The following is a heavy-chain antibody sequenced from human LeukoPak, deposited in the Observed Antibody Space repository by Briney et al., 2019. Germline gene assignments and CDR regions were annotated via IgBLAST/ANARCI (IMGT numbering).Heavy chain of an antibody. Sequence: SVTASCKASGGTFSSYAISWVRQAPGQGLEWMGGIIPIFGTANYAQKFQGRVTITADESTSTAYMELSSLRSEDTAVYYCACNYGGYPALFDYWGQGTLVTVSS. CDR1: GGTFSSYA. CDR2: IIPIFGTA. J-gene: IGHJ4*02. CDR3: ACNYGGYPALFDY. V-gene: IGHV1-69*13. D-gene: IGHD4-17*01.